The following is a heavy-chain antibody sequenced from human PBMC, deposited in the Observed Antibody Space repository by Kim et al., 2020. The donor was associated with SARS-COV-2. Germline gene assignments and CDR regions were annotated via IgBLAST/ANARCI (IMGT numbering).Heavy chain of an antibody. CDR3: ARHGKYDEILTAYTPPFDY. Sequence: SETLSLTCTVSSDSISSGSYYWGWIRQPPGKGLEWIGSIYYSGTTYYNPPLKSRVTISVDTSKNQFSLKLNYVTAADTAVYYCARHGKYDEILTAYTPPFDYWGQGTLVTVSS. CDR2: IYYSGTT. D-gene: IGHD3-9*01. V-gene: IGHV4-39*01. CDR1: SDSISSGSYY. J-gene: IGHJ4*02.